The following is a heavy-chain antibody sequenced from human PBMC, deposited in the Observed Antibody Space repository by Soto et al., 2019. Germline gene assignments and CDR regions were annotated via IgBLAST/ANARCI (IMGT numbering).Heavy chain of an antibody. CDR2: IWYDGSNK. CDR1: GFTFSSYG. D-gene: IGHD3-22*01. V-gene: IGHV3-30*02. Sequence: GESLKISCAASGFTFSSYGMHWVRQAPGKGLEWVAVIWYDGSNKYYADSVKGRFTISRDNSKNTLYLQMNSLRAEDTAVYYCVKFVYYYGDSSAAYAIWGQGSLDTVS. J-gene: IGHJ3*02. CDR3: VKFVYYYGDSSAAYAI.